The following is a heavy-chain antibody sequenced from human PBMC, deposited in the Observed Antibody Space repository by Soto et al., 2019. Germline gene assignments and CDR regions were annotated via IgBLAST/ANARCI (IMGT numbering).Heavy chain of an antibody. V-gene: IGHV5-51*01. Sequence: GESLKISCRTSGYKFTSSWIAWVLQKPGKGLEWVGIIFPSDSDTRYSPSFQGQVTISADRSTSTVFLQWASLKASDTAVYFCARKDKSGYFNWFDPWGQGTLVTVSS. CDR3: ARKDKSGYFNWFDP. CDR2: IFPSDSDT. J-gene: IGHJ5*02. D-gene: IGHD3-22*01. CDR1: GYKFTSSW.